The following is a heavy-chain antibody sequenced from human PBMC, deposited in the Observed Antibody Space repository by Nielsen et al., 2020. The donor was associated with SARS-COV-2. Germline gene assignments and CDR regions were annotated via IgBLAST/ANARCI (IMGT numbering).Heavy chain of an antibody. D-gene: IGHD6-19*01. Sequence: GESLKISCAASGFTFSSYEMNWVRQAPGKGLEWVSYIRSSGSIKYYADSVKGRFTISRDNAKNSLYLQMNSLRAEDTALYFCARETGITVTGRWFDPWGQGTLVTVSS. CDR2: IRSSGSIK. J-gene: IGHJ5*02. CDR1: GFTFSSYE. V-gene: IGHV3-48*03. CDR3: ARETGITVTGRWFDP.